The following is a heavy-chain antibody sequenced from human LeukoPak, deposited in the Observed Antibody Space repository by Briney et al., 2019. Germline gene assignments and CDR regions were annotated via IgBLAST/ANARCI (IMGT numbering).Heavy chain of an antibody. Sequence: SVKVSCKASGGTFSSYAIIWVRQAPGQGLEWMGGIIPIFGTANYAQKFQGRVTITTDESTSTAYMELSSLRSEDTAVYYCARSIAARPGYMDVWGKGTTVTVSS. V-gene: IGHV1-69*05. J-gene: IGHJ6*03. CDR1: GGTFSSYA. D-gene: IGHD6-6*01. CDR3: ARSIAARPGYMDV. CDR2: IIPIFGTA.